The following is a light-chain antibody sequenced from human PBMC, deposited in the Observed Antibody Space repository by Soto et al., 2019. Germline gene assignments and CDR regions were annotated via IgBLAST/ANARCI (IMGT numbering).Light chain of an antibody. CDR2: DAS. J-gene: IGKJ4*01. CDR1: QSVSSF. CDR3: MQRRKWNLN. Sequence: EIVLTQSPATLSLSPGERSTLSCRASQSVSSFLAWYQQKPGQAPRLLIYDASNRATGIPARFSGSGSGTDFTITISSIEPEDFEVYYCMQRRKWNLNFGGGKKVDIK. V-gene: IGKV3-11*01.